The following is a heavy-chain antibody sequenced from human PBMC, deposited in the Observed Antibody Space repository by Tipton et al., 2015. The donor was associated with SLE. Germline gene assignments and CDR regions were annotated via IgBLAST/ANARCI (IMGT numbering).Heavy chain of an antibody. D-gene: IGHD6-19*01. CDR3: ARGIAVAGTFDY. CDR1: CGSISSCSYY. J-gene: IGHJ4*02. V-gene: IGHV4-39*02. CDR2: IYYSGST. Sequence: TLSLTCTVSCGSISSCSYYWGWNRQPPGKGLGWIGSIYYSGSTYYNPSLKSRVTISVYTSKNHFSLKLSSVTAADAAVYYCARGIAVAGTFDYWGQGTLVTVSS.